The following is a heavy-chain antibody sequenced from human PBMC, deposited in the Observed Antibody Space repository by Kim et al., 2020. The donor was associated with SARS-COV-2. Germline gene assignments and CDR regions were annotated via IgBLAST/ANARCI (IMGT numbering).Heavy chain of an antibody. D-gene: IGHD2-2*01. V-gene: IGHV3-30*02. CDR2: ILYDGRDK. CDR3: ERDRYQQMYPSGSAE. J-gene: IGHJ1*01. CDR1: GFTFRSFD. Sequence: GGSLRLSCAASGFTFRSFDMHWVRQAPGKGLEWVAFILYDGRDKYYADSVKGRFTISRDNSKNTLYLQMNSLRGEDTAMYYCERDRYQQMYPSGSAEWGQGTLVTVSS.